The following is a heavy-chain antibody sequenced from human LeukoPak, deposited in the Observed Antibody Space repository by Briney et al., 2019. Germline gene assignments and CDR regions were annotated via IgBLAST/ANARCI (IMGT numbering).Heavy chain of an antibody. D-gene: IGHD3-10*01. CDR2: ISSSSSYI. J-gene: IGHJ4*02. CDR1: GFTFSSYS. CDR3: ARDGSYYGSGNHDY. Sequence: PGGSLRLSCAASGFTFSSYSMNWVRQAPGKGLEWVSSISSSSSYIYYADSVKGRFTISRDNAKNSLYLQMNSLRAEDTAVYYCARDGSYYGSGNHDYWGQGTLVTVSS. V-gene: IGHV3-21*01.